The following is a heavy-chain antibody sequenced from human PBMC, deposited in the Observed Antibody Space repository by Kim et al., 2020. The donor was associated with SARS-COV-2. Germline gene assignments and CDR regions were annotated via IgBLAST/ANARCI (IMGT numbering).Heavy chain of an antibody. V-gene: IGHV4-39*07. J-gene: IGHJ5*02. CDR3: AREGYSSSWLQRGWFDP. D-gene: IGHD6-13*01. CDR1: GGSISSSSYY. Sequence: SETLSLTCTVSGGSISSSSYYWGWIRQPPGKGLEWIGSIYYSGSTYYNPSLKSRVTISVDTSKNQFSLKLSSVTAADTAVYYCAREGYSSSWLQRGWFDPWGQGTLVTVSS. CDR2: IYYSGST.